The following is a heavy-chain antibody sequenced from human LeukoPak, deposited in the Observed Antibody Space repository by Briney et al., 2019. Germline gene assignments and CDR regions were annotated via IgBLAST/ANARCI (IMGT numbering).Heavy chain of an antibody. V-gene: IGHV3-43*02. D-gene: IGHD3-10*01. CDR1: GFTFDDYA. CDR2: ISGDGGST. CDR3: AKDIRSVLLWFGAPDY. Sequence: GGSLRLSCAASGFTFDDYAMHWVRQAPGKGLEWVSLISGDGGSTYYADSVKGRFTISRYNSKNSLYLQMNSLRTEDTALYYCAKDIRSVLLWFGAPDYWGQGALVTVSS. J-gene: IGHJ4*02.